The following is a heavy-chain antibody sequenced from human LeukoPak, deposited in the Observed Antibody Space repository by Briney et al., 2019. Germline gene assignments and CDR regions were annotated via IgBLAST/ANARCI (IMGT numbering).Heavy chain of an antibody. J-gene: IGHJ6*02. D-gene: IGHD2-2*01. V-gene: IGHV6-1*01. Sequence: SEILSPTCAISGDSVSSDSAAWNWIRQSPSRGLEWLGRAYYRSKWYNDYAVSVKGRITINPDTSKNQLSLQLNSVTPEDTAVYYCARGCSSTSFLVFGMDVWGQGTTVTVSS. CDR2: AYYRSKWYN. CDR3: ARGCSSTSFLVFGMDV. CDR1: GDSVSSDSAA.